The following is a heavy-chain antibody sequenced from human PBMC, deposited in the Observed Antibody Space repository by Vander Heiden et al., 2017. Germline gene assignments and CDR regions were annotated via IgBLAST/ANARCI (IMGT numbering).Heavy chain of an antibody. CDR1: GFTFTSYG. V-gene: IGHV3-30*18. J-gene: IGHJ4*02. CDR2: ISYDGSKE. Sequence: QVQLVESGGGVVQPGRSLRLSCAASGFTFTSYGMHWVRQAPGKGLEWVAAISYDGSKEYYADSVKGRFTISRDNSKNTLYLQMNSLRTEDTAVYYCAKEVGSDSGWYSFFDSWGQGTLVTVSS. D-gene: IGHD6-19*01. CDR3: AKEVGSDSGWYSFFDS.